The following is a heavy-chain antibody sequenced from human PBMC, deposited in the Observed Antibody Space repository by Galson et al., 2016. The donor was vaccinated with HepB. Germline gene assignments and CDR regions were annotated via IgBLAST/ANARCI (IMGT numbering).Heavy chain of an antibody. V-gene: IGHV1-46*01. CDR3: ASEGAVAATECGGNSGAYGY. CDR2: VNPTTGSA. D-gene: IGHD6-19*01. J-gene: IGHJ4*02. CDR1: GYTFTGYY. Sequence: SVKVSCKASGYTFTGYYLHWIRQAPGQGLECMGSVNPTTGSATYSQKFQGRVTMTRDTSTSTVYMELSRLRSQDTAVYFCASEGAVAATECGGNSGAYGYWGQGTLVIVSS.